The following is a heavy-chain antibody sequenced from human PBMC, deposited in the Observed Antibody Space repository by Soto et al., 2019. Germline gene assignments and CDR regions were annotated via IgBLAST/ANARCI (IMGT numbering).Heavy chain of an antibody. CDR2: ISSSISYI. CDR1: GFTFSSYS. D-gene: IGHD3-22*01. J-gene: IGHJ4*02. Sequence: EVQLVESGGGLVKPGGSLRLSCAASGFTFSSYSMNWVRQAPGKGLEWVSSISSSISYIYYADSVKGRFTISRDNAKNSLYLQMNSLRAEDTAVYYCARGFDSSGYADYWGQGTLVTVSS. CDR3: ARGFDSSGYADY. V-gene: IGHV3-21*01.